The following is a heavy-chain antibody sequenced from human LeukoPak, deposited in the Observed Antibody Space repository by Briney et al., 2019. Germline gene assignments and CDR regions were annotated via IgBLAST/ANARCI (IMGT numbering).Heavy chain of an antibody. CDR2: IYTTGTT. D-gene: IGHD1-26*01. V-gene: IGHV4-61*02. CDR1: GGSISSGDYY. J-gene: IGHJ4*02. CDR3: AREGPSGSYPPFLDY. Sequence: SETLSLTCTVSGGSISSGDYYWSWIRQPAGKGLEWIGRIYTTGTTNYNPSLKSRVTISVDTSKNQFSLKLSSVTAADTAVYYCAREGPSGSYPPFLDYWGQGTLVTVSS.